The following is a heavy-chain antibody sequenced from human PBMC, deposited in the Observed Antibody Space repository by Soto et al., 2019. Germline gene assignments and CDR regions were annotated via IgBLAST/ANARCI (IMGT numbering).Heavy chain of an antibody. CDR1: GGSISSGGYS. Sequence: QLQLQESGSGLVKPSQTLSLTCAVSGGSISSGGYSWSWIRQPPGQGLEWIGYIYHSGSTYFNPSLQSRAAISVVMSKSQFSLKLSSVTATDTAVYYCATSDCSGGSCSNGFVPWGQGPLVTVSS. J-gene: IGHJ5*02. V-gene: IGHV4-30-2*01. CDR3: ATSDCSGGSCSNGFVP. CDR2: IYHSGST. D-gene: IGHD2-15*01.